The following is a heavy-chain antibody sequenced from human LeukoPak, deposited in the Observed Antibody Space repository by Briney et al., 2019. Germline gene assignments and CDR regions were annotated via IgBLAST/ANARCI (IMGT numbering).Heavy chain of an antibody. D-gene: IGHD4-17*01. CDR3: GQDPNGNYIGAFDF. Sequence: GGSLRLSCAASGLIFHNYALVWIRRAPGKGPEWVSAILGGGGTFYADAVKGRVTISIDNSKNTLYLQMNSLRAEDTATYYCGQDPNGNYIGAFDFWGRGTMVTVSS. CDR1: GLIFHNYA. CDR2: ILGGGGT. V-gene: IGHV3-23*01. J-gene: IGHJ3*01.